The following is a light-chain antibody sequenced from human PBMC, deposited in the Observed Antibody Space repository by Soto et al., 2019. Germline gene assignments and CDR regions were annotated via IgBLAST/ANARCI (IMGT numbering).Light chain of an antibody. CDR1: QSVSSN. J-gene: IGKJ1*01. CDR3: QQCGSSPWK. V-gene: IGKV3-15*01. CDR2: GAS. Sequence: EIVMTQSPVTLSVSPGERATLSCRASQSVSSNLAWYQQKPGQAPRLLIYGASTRAAGIPARFSGSGSGTEFTLTISSLQSEDFAVYYCQQCGSSPWKFGQGTKV.